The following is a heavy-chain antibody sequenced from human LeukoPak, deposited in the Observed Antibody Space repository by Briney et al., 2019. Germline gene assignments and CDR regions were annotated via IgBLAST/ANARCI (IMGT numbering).Heavy chain of an antibody. CDR2: IYYNGHT. J-gene: IGHJ4*02. D-gene: IGHD1/OR15-1a*01. CDR1: GGSIGTYY. V-gene: IGHV4-59*01. Sequence: KSSETLSLTCTVSGGSIGTYYWSWIRQPPEKGLEWIGYIYYNGHTDYNPSLRSRVTISVHTSKNQFSLKLSSVTAADTAVYYCARDRHWTNDWVFDYWGQGTLVTVSS. CDR3: ARDRHWTNDWVFDY.